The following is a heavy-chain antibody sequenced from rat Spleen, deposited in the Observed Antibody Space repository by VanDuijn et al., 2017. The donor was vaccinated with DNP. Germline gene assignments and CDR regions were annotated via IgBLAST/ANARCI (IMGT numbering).Heavy chain of an antibody. V-gene: IGHV5-7*01. Sequence: EVQLVESGGGLVQPGSPLKLSCTASGFIFSDHNMAWVRQAPKKGLEWVATISYDGRNIYYRDSVKGRFTISRDNAKSTLYLQMDSLRSEDTATYYCATSTEGPPFDYWGQGVMVTVSS. CDR3: ATSTEGPPFDY. J-gene: IGHJ2*01. CDR1: GFIFSDHN. D-gene: IGHD1-11*01. CDR2: ISYDGRNI.